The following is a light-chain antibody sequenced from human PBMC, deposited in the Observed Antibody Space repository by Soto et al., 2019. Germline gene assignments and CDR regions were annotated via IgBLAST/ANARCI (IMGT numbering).Light chain of an antibody. Sequence: DIQMTQSPSTLSASVGDRVTITCRASQSISSWLAWYQQKPGKAPKLLIYKASSLESGVPSRFSCSAAGTEVTLATSSLQPDDFEAYYCQQYNGTFGQGTKVEIK. J-gene: IGKJ1*01. V-gene: IGKV1-5*03. CDR2: KAS. CDR3: QQYNGT. CDR1: QSISSW.